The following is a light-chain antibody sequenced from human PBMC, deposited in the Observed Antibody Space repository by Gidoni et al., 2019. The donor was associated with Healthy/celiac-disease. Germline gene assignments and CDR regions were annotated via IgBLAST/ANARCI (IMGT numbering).Light chain of an antibody. CDR3: QQYGSSPRT. V-gene: IGKV3-20*01. Sequence: IVLTQSPGPLSLSPGERATLSCRASQSVSNSYLAWYQQTPGQAPRLLIYGASSRATGIPDRFSGSGSGTDFTLTISRLEPEDFAVYYCQQYGSSPRTFGQGTKLEIK. CDR1: QSVSNSY. J-gene: IGKJ2*01. CDR2: GAS.